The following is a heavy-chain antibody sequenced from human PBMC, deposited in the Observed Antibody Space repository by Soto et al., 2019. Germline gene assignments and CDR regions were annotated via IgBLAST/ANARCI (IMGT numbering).Heavy chain of an antibody. CDR3: ARDQNDFWSGYHGPYHYGMDV. J-gene: IGHJ6*02. Sequence: SETPSLTCTVSGGSVSRGSYYWSWVRQPPGEGREGIGYIYYSGSTNYNPSLKSRVTISVDTSKNQFSLKLSSVTAADTAVYYCARDQNDFWSGYHGPYHYGMDVWGQGTTVTVSS. CDR1: GGSVSRGSYY. D-gene: IGHD3-3*01. CDR2: IYYSGST. V-gene: IGHV4-61*01.